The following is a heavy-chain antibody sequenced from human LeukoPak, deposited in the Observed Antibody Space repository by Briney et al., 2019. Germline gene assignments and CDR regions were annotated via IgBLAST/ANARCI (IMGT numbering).Heavy chain of an antibody. V-gene: IGHV1-69*02. J-gene: IGHJ4*02. CDR3: ASTGYQLTIDYYFDY. D-gene: IGHD2-2*01. Sequence: SVKVSWKASGGTFSSYTISWVRQAPGQGLEWMGRIIPILGIANYAQKFQGRVTITADKSTSTAYMELSSLRSEDTAVYYCASTGYQLTIDYYFDYWGQGTLVTVSS. CDR2: IIPILGIA. CDR1: GGTFSSYT.